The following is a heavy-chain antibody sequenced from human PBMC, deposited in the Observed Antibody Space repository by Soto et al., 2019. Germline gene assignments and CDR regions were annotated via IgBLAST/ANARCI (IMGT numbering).Heavy chain of an antibody. Sequence: TGGSLRLSCAASGFTFSSYGKLWVRQAPGKGLEWVAVISYDGSNKYYADSVKGRFTISRDNAKNALYLQMNSLRDEDTAVYYCARDKYFYDGSGLMESDYYYYVLAVCGQGTTVTVSS. J-gene: IGHJ6*02. V-gene: IGHV3-33*05. CDR1: GFTFSSYG. CDR3: ARDKYFYDGSGLMESDYYYYVLAV. CDR2: ISYDGSNK. D-gene: IGHD3-22*01.